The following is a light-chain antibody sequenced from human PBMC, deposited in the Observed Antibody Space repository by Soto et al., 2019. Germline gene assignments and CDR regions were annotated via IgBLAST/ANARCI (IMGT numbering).Light chain of an antibody. CDR3: KSYTSSNTLL. V-gene: IGLV2-14*03. Sequence: QSALTQPASVSGSPGQSITISCTGTNSDVGGYNFVSWYQQHPGKAPTLIIYEVSNRPSGVSNRFSGSRSGNTATLAISGLQAEDEADYYCKSYTSSNTLLFGGGTKVTVL. CDR2: EVS. CDR1: NSDVGGYNF. J-gene: IGLJ2*01.